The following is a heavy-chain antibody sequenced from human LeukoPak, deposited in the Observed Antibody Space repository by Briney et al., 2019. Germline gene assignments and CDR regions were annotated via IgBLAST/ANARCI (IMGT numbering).Heavy chain of an antibody. CDR1: GFTFSSYW. Sequence: GGSLRLSCAASGFTFSSYWMSWVRQAPGKGLEWVANIKQDGSEKYYVDSVKGRFTISRDNAKNSLYLQMNSLRADDTAVYYCARVYGVYTHLHDYWGQGTLVTVSS. V-gene: IGHV3-7*01. D-gene: IGHD4-17*01. J-gene: IGHJ4*02. CDR2: IKQDGSEK. CDR3: ARVYGVYTHLHDY.